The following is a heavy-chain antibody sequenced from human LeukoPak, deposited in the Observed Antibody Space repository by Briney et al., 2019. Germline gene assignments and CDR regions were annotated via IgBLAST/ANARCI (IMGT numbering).Heavy chain of an antibody. V-gene: IGHV1-69*05. CDR1: GRTFSSYA. D-gene: IGHD4-17*01. CDR2: IITIFGTA. CDR3: ARELSTVTTLWFDP. J-gene: IGHJ5*02. Sequence: GASVKVSCKASGRTFSSYAISWVRQAPGQGLEWMGRIITIFGTANYAQKFQGRVTITTDESTSTAYMELSSLRSEDTAVYYCARELSTVTTLWFDPWGQGTLVTVSS.